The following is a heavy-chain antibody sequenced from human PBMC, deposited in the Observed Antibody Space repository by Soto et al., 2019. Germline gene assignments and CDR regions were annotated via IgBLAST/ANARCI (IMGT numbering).Heavy chain of an antibody. CDR3: ARMTAAIDYYGMDA. CDR2: IYYSGST. J-gene: IGHJ6*02. D-gene: IGHD2-2*01. Sequence: PSETLSLTCTVSGGSISSYYWSWIRQPPGKGLEWIGYIYYSGSTNYNPSLKSRVTISVDTSKNQFSLKLSSVTAADTAVYYCARMTAAIDYYGMDAWGQGTTVTVSS. V-gene: IGHV4-59*01. CDR1: GGSISSYY.